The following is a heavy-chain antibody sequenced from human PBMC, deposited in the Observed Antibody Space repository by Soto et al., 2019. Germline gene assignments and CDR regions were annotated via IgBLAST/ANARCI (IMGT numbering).Heavy chain of an antibody. CDR1: GFTFDDYA. Sequence: PGGSLRLSCAASGFTFDDYAMHWVRQAPGKGLEWVSGISWNSGRIGYADSVKGRFTISRDNAKNSLYLQMNSLRAEDTALYYCAKEAMVSYTYYGMDVWGQGTTVPVSS. D-gene: IGHD5-18*01. V-gene: IGHV3-9*01. CDR3: AKEAMVSYTYYGMDV. CDR2: ISWNSGRI. J-gene: IGHJ6*02.